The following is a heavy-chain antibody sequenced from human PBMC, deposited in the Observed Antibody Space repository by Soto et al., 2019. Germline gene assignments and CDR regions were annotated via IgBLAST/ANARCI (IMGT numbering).Heavy chain of an antibody. CDR1: GYTFSSYG. J-gene: IGHJ4*02. V-gene: IGHV1-18*01. CDR3: ARSGAYCTGITCLFDSF. D-gene: IGHD2-8*01. Sequence: QAQLVQSGAEVKKPGASVKVSCRASGYTFSSYGYAWVRQAPGQGLEWMGWISAYNGDTNYAQKFQDRVTLTTDTSTTTAYMELRNLVSDETAVYYCARSGAYCTGITCLFDSFWGLGPLVTVSS. CDR2: ISAYNGDT.